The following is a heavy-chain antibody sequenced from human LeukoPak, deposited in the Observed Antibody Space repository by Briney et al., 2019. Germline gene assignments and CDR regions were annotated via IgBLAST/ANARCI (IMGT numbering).Heavy chain of an antibody. CDR1: GFSFRRYS. Sequence: PGESLRLSCVASGFSFRRYSMNWVRQAPGKGLEWVAYISYSSSFIYYADSVKGRFTISRDNSRNTVYLQINGLRAEDTAVYYCGKTTVGYSSGQKPAWPVDYWGQGTLVTVSS. CDR3: GKTTVGYSSGQKPAWPVDY. D-gene: IGHD5-18*01. CDR2: ISYSSSFI. V-gene: IGHV3-21*04. J-gene: IGHJ4*02.